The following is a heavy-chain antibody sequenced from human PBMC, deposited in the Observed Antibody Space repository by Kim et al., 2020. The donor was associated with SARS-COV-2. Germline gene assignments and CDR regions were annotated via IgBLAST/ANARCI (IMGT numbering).Heavy chain of an antibody. Sequence: SETLSLTCAVYGGSFSGYYWSWIRQPPGKGLEWIGEINHSGSTNYNPSLKSRVTISVDTSKNQFSLKLSSVTAADTAVYYCARRYCSSTSCYRSPRNNWFDPWGQGTLVTVSS. CDR2: INHSGST. CDR1: GGSFSGYY. V-gene: IGHV4-34*01. D-gene: IGHD2-2*02. J-gene: IGHJ5*02. CDR3: ARRYCSSTSCYRSPRNNWFDP.